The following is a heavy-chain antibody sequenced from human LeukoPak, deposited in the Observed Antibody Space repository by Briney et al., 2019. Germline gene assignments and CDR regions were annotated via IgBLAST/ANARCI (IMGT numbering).Heavy chain of an antibody. J-gene: IGHJ4*02. V-gene: IGHV3-30*02. Sequence: GGSLRLSCAASGFTFSGYWMSWVRQAPGKGLEWVAFIRYDGSNKYYADSVKGRFTISRDNSKNTLYLQMNSLRAEDTAVYYCAYAVADYWGEGTLVTVSS. CDR1: GFTFSGYW. CDR3: AYAVADY. D-gene: IGHD6-19*01. CDR2: IRYDGSNK.